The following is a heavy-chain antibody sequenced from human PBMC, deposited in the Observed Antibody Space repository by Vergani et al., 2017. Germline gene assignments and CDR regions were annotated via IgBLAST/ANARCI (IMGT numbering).Heavy chain of an antibody. J-gene: IGHJ1*01. Sequence: QVQLVQSGAEVKKPRASVKVSCKASGYTFTSYDINWVRQATGQGLEWMGWMNPNSGNTGYAQKFQGRVTITRNTSISTAYMELSSLRSEDTAVYYCARRYCSSTSCRGGYFQHWGQGTLVTVSS. D-gene: IGHD2-2*01. CDR2: MNPNSGNT. CDR1: GYTFTSYD. CDR3: ARRYCSSTSCRGGYFQH. V-gene: IGHV1-8*03.